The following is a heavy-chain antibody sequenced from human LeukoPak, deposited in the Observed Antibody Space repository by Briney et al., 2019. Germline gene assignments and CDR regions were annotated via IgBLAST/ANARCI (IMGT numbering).Heavy chain of an antibody. Sequence: SETLSLTCTVSGGSISSYYWSWIRQPAGKGLEWIGRIYTSGSTNYNPSLKXRVTMSVDTSKNQFSLKLSSVTAADTAVYYCARDPPHYCSSTSCYRNDYWGQGTLVTVSS. CDR1: GGSISSYY. D-gene: IGHD2-2*01. CDR3: ARDPPHYCSSTSCYRNDY. CDR2: IYTSGST. J-gene: IGHJ4*02. V-gene: IGHV4-4*07.